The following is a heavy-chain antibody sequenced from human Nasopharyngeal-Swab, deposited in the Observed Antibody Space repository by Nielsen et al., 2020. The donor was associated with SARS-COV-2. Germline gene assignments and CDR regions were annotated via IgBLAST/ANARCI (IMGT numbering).Heavy chain of an antibody. CDR3: ARDRVGAKGMDV. D-gene: IGHD1-26*01. J-gene: IGHJ6*02. CDR2: INHSGST. CDR1: GGSFSGYY. V-gene: IGHV4-34*01. Sequence: SETLSLTCAVYGGSFSGYYWSWIRQPPGKGLEWIGEINHSGSTNYNPSLKSRVTISVDTSKNQFSLKLSSVTAADTAVYYCARDRVGAKGMDVWGQGTTVTVSS.